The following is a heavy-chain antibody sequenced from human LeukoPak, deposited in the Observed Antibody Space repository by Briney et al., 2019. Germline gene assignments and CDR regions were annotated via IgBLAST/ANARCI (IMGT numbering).Heavy chain of an antibody. CDR1: GGSISRSSYY. Sequence: SETLSLTCSVTGGSISRSSYYWGWIRQPPGEGLEWIGNIHYSGKTYYNPSLKSRVTISIDTSKNQFSLKLSSVTAADTAVYSCAKVGGLAVAGTDNWMDPWGQGTLVSVSS. CDR3: AKVGGLAVAGTDNWMDP. V-gene: IGHV4-39*02. CDR2: IHYSGKT. D-gene: IGHD6-19*01. J-gene: IGHJ5*02.